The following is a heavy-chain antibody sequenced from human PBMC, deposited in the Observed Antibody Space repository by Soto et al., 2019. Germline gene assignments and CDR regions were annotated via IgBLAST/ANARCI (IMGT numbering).Heavy chain of an antibody. CDR2: ISYDESKK. J-gene: IGHJ4*02. CDR3: AKGDSDFWASFDY. V-gene: IGHV3-30*18. D-gene: IGHD3-3*01. Sequence: GGSLRLSCAASGFTFSSYGIHWVRQAPGKGLEWVAAISYDESKKHYADSVKGRFTISRDNSKNTLFLQMNSLRAEDTAVYYCAKGDSDFWASFDYWGQGTLVTGS. CDR1: GFTFSSYG.